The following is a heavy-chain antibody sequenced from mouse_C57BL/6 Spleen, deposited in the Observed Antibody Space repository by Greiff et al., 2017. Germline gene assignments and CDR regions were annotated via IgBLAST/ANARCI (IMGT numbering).Heavy chain of an antibody. CDR3: ARDYGSLDD. J-gene: IGHJ2*01. CDR1: GFTFSSYA. V-gene: IGHV5-4*01. CDR2: ISDGGSYT. D-gene: IGHD1-1*01. Sequence: EVQGVESGGGLVKPGGSLKLSCAASGFTFSSYAMSWVRQTPEKRLEWVATISDGGSYTYYPDNVKGRFTISRDNAKNNLYLQMSHLKSEDTAMYYCARDYGSLDDWGQGTTLTVSS.